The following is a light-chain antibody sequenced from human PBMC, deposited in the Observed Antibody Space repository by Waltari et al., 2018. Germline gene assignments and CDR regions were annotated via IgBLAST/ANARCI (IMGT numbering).Light chain of an antibody. CDR2: SAS. CDR1: QSVTWAY. J-gene: IGKJ4*01. CDR3: QHYVNSLIT. Sequence: EIVLTQSPGTLSLSPGERATLSFRTSQSVTWAYLAWYQEKPGQAPRLLIYSASSRLTGSPDRFSGSGSGTDFTLTISRLEPEDFAVYYCQHYVNSLITFGGGTKVEIK. V-gene: IGKV3-20*01.